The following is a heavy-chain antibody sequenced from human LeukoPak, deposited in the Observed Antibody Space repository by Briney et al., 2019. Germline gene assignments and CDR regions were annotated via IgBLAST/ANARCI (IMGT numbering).Heavy chain of an antibody. V-gene: IGHV5-51*01. Sequence: GESLKISCKGSGYSFTSYWIGWVRQMPGKGLEWMGSIYPGDSDTRYSPSFQGQVTISADKSISTASLQWSGLQASDTAMYYCARRDYFDGSGSATTFDLWGQGTMVTVSS. D-gene: IGHD3-22*01. CDR1: GYSFTSYW. CDR2: IYPGDSDT. CDR3: ARRDYFDGSGSATTFDL. J-gene: IGHJ3*01.